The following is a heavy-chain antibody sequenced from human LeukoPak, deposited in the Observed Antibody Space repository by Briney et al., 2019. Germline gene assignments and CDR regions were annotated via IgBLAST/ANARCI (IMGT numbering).Heavy chain of an antibody. CDR2: ISRSGAET. V-gene: IGHV3-23*01. Sequence: GGSLRLSCAASGFTFNGYAMSWVRQAPGKGLEWVSVISRSGAETYHADSVRGRFTISRDNAKNTLYLQMNSLRAEDTAVYYCAKKSPDSSGNPAYDWGQGTLVTVSS. CDR1: GFTFNGYA. J-gene: IGHJ4*02. CDR3: AKKSPDSSGNPAYD. D-gene: IGHD4-23*01.